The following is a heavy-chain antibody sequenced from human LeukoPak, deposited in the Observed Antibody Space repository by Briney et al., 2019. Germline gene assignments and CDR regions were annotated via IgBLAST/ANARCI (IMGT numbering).Heavy chain of an antibody. Sequence: SETLSLTCTVSRGSISSGSYYWSWIRQPAGQGLEWIGRIYTSGSTNYNPSLKRCVTISVDTTKNQFSLKLSSVTAADTAVYYCARADGYKRGGFDYWGQGTLVTVS. CDR2: IYTSGST. CDR3: ARADGYKRGGFDY. CDR1: RGSISSGSYY. D-gene: IGHD5-24*01. J-gene: IGHJ4*02. V-gene: IGHV4-61*02.